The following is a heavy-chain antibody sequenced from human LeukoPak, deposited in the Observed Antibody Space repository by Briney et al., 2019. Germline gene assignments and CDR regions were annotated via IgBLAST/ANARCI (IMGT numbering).Heavy chain of an antibody. CDR3: AKDRDSSSWYSPSDF. CDR2: IRYDGSNK. Sequence: GGSLRLSCAASGFAFSNYGMHWVRQAPGKGLEWVAFIRYDGSNKYYTDSVKGRFTISRDNSKNTLYLQMNSLRAEDTAVYYCAKDRDSSSWYSPSDFWGLGTLVTVSS. V-gene: IGHV3-30*02. J-gene: IGHJ4*02. CDR1: GFAFSNYG. D-gene: IGHD6-13*01.